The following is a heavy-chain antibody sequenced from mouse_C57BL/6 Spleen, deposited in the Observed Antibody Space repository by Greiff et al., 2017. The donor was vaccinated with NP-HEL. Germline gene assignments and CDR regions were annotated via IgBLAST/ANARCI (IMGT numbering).Heavy chain of an antibody. CDR2: IHPNSGST. Sequence: QVQLQQPGAELVKPGASVKLSCKASGYTFTSYWMHWVKQRPGPGLEWIGMIHPNSGSTNYNEKFKSKATLTVDKSSSTAYMQLSSLTSEDSAVYYCARENDYAFDYWGQGTTLTVSS. J-gene: IGHJ2*01. D-gene: IGHD2-4*01. CDR3: ARENDYAFDY. CDR1: GYTFTSYW. V-gene: IGHV1-64*01.